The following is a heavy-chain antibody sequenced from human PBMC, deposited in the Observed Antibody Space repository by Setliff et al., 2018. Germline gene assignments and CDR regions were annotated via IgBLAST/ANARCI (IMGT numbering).Heavy chain of an antibody. V-gene: IGHV4-39*01. CDR3: ARHRPNLPFGA. Sequence: SETLSLTCSVSGGSISNSDYYWDWVRQPPGKGLEWIGRVYYSGDTYYIPSLLSRVTISVDTSKNQFSLKLSSVTAADTSVYFCARHRPNLPFGAWGQGALVTVSS. CDR2: VYYSGDT. J-gene: IGHJ5*02. D-gene: IGHD3-3*01. CDR1: GGSISNSDYY.